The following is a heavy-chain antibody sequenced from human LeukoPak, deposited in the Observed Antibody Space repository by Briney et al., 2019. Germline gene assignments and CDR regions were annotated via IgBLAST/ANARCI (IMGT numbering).Heavy chain of an antibody. D-gene: IGHD6-13*01. J-gene: IGHJ5*02. CDR2: IYWDDDK. Sequence: SGPTLVKPTQTLTLTCTFSGFSLTTSGVGVGWIRQPPGMALEWLALIYWDDDKRLSPSLKTRLTITKDTSKNQVVLTMTNMDPVDTATYYCAHRKGSSGYEHWGQGTLVTVSS. V-gene: IGHV2-5*02. CDR3: AHRKGSSGYEH. CDR1: GFSLTTSGVG.